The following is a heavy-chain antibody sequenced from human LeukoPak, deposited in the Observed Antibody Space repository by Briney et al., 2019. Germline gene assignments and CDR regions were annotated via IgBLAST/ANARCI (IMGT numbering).Heavy chain of an antibody. V-gene: IGHV3-9*01. CDR1: GFTFDDYA. Sequence: GGSLRLSCAASGFTFDDYAMHWVRQAPGKGLEWVSGISWNSGSIGYADSVKGRFTISRDNAKNSLYLQMNSLRAEDTALYYCAKVEYDILTGYPYFDYWGQGTLVTVSS. D-gene: IGHD3-9*01. J-gene: IGHJ4*02. CDR2: ISWNSGSI. CDR3: AKVEYDILTGYPYFDY.